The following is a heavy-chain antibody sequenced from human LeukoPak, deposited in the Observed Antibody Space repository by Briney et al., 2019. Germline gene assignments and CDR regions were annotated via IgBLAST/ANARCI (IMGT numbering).Heavy chain of an antibody. CDR2: LTNSGDYT. V-gene: IGHV3-64D*08. J-gene: IGHJ4*02. CDR1: GFTFSSYA. CDR3: GKRGRTGDYAYDF. D-gene: IGHD4-17*01. Sequence: PGGSLRLSCSASGFTFSSYAMHWVRQAPAKGLQYVSALTNSGDYTHYADSVKGRFTISGDNSKNTLYLQMISLTEEDTAVYYCGKRGRTGDYAYDFWGQGTLVTVSS.